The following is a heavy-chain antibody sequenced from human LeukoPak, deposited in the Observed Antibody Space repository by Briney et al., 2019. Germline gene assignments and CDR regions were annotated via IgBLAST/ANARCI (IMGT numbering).Heavy chain of an antibody. CDR2: IYSGGST. CDR3: ARGIKWSNGWYYFDY. D-gene: IGHD6-19*01. CDR1: GFTVSSNY. Sequence: GGSLRLSCAASGFTVSSNYMSWVRQAPGKGLEWVSVIYSGGSTYYADSVKGRFTISRDNSKNTLYLQMNSLRAEDTAVYYCARGIKWSNGWYYFDYWGQGTLVTVSS. V-gene: IGHV3-66*01. J-gene: IGHJ4*02.